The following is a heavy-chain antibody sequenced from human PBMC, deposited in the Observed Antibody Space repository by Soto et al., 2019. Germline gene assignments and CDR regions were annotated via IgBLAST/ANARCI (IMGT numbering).Heavy chain of an antibody. Sequence: GGSLRLSCEVSGFTFSMYSMSWVRQSPGKGLEWVAKIPQDGVDGHYADSVKGRCTISRDNGKNSLYLQLNNLRAEDAAVYYCARDHLILPAHDFFYGSDVWGRGATVTV. V-gene: IGHV3-7*03. J-gene: IGHJ6*02. D-gene: IGHD2-21*02. CDR2: IPQDGVDG. CDR3: ARDHLILPAHDFFYGSDV. CDR1: GFTFSMYS.